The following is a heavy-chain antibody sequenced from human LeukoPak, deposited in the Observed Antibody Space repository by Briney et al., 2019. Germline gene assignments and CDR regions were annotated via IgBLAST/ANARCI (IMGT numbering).Heavy chain of an antibody. CDR3: VKGSPQSAWAFYPGFDY. D-gene: IGHD2-15*01. V-gene: IGHV3-21*04. CDR2: ITSSSSYI. CDR1: GFTFSSYS. Sequence: GGSLRLSCAASGFTFSSYSMNWVRQAPGKGLEWVSSITSSSSYIYYADSVKGRFTISRDNAKNSLYLQMNSLRTEDTALYYCVKGSPQSAWAFYPGFDYWGQGTLVTVSS. J-gene: IGHJ4*02.